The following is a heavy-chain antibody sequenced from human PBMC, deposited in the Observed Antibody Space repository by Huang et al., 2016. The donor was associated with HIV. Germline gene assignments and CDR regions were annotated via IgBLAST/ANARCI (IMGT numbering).Heavy chain of an antibody. J-gene: IGHJ5*02. CDR2: VYDSGTT. CDR3: VRDQGRLAVGGIDNWFDP. Sequence: QVRLQESGPGLVKPSETLSLSCTVSGDSVSSHYWGWIRHPPGKRPEWVGTVYDSGTTKYNPRLKSRITISVDTSKNGFSLNITSVSAADTAMYFCVRDQGRLAVGGIDNWFDPWGQGALVTVSS. D-gene: IGHD6-19*01. V-gene: IGHV4-59*02. CDR1: GDSVSSHY.